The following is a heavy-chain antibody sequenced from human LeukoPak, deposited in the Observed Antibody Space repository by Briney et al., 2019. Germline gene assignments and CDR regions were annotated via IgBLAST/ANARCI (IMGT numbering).Heavy chain of an antibody. J-gene: IGHJ4*02. CDR3: ARGSSSWSRTYYFDY. CDR1: GLTVSSNY. Sequence: GGSLRLSCAASGLTVSSNYMSWVRQAPGKGLEWVSVIYSGGSTYYADSVKGRFTISRHNSKNTLYLQMNSLRAEDTAVYYCARGSSSWSRTYYFDYWGQGTPVTVSS. CDR2: IYSGGST. V-gene: IGHV3-53*04. D-gene: IGHD6-13*01.